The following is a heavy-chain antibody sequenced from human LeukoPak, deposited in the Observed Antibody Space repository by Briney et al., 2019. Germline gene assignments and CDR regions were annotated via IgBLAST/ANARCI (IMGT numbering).Heavy chain of an antibody. CDR1: GFTFSSYG. CDR2: IRYDGSNK. V-gene: IGHV3-30*02. Sequence: GGSLRLSCAASGFTFSSYGMHWVRQAPGKGLEWVAFIRYDGSNKYYADSVKGRFTISRDNSKNTLYLQMNSLRAEDTAVYYCSKDSNPLPPVNTLYFWGPGTLVNVS. CDR3: SKDSNPLPPVNTLYF. J-gene: IGHJ4*02. D-gene: IGHD3-16*02.